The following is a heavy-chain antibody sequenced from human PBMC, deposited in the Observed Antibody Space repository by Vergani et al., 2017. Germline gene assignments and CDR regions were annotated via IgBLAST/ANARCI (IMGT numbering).Heavy chain of an antibody. Sequence: EVQLLESGGGLVKPGGSLRLSCAASGFTFSSYAMSWVRQAPGKGLEWVSAISGRGGSTYYADSVKGRFTISRDNYKNTLYLQMNSLRAEYTAVYYCAKVDRGSGSYYDYYWGQGTLVTVSS. D-gene: IGHD3-10*01. CDR2: ISGRGGST. V-gene: IGHV3-23*01. J-gene: IGHJ4*02. CDR3: AKVDRGSGSYYDYY. CDR1: GFTFSSYA.